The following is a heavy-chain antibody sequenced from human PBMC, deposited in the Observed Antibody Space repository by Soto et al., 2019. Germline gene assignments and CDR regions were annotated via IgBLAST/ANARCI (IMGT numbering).Heavy chain of an antibody. V-gene: IGHV3-23*01. CDR1: VFTLSGYS. CDR3: AKDLVVPAAMNPVWFDP. D-gene: IGHD2-2*01. CDR2: ISGSGGST. J-gene: IGHJ5*02. Sequence: GGSLRLSFSASVFTLSGYSMSWVRQAPGKGLEWVSAISGSGGSTYYADSVKGRFTISRDNSRNTLYLQMNSLRAEDTAVYYCAKDLVVPAAMNPVWFDPRGQGTLVTVSS.